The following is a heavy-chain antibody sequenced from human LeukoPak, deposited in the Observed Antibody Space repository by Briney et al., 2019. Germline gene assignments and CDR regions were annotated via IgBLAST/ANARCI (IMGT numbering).Heavy chain of an antibody. CDR3: AKDSSQGGDYFDS. Sequence: PGGSLRLSCAASEFTFSKYAMNWVRQAPGKGLEWVSGINGSGVTTFYADSVKGRFTISRDNSKNTLYLQMNSLRAEDTAIYYCAKDSSQGGDYFDSWGQGTLVTVSS. CDR2: INGSGVTT. J-gene: IGHJ4*02. V-gene: IGHV3-23*01. D-gene: IGHD3-16*01. CDR1: EFTFSKYA.